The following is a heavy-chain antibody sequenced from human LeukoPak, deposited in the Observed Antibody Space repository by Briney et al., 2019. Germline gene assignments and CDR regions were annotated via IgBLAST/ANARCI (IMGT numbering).Heavy chain of an antibody. V-gene: IGHV3-23*01. D-gene: IGHD5-24*01. CDR3: ARGQKYRDGYTVTELGSGYFDY. Sequence: GGSLSLSCAASGFPLSTYGMRWVRQAPGKGLEWVSAIGCSGGGTYYADSAKGRFTISRDNSKNTLYLQMNSLRAEDTAVYYCARGQKYRDGYTVTELGSGYFDYWGQGTLVTVSS. CDR2: IGCSGGGT. J-gene: IGHJ4*02. CDR1: GFPLSTYG.